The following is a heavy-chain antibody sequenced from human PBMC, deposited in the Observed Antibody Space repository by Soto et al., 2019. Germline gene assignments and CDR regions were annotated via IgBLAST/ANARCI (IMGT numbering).Heavy chain of an antibody. J-gene: IGHJ4*02. CDR3: ATNYGSGSTHFDY. D-gene: IGHD3-10*01. V-gene: IGHV1-69*02. Sequence: QVQLVQSGAEVKKPGYPVRVSCTASGDTFNFYTISWVRQVAGQGPEWMGRIIPMLGMSNYAQKFQGRVTIMADKSTSTVYMNLSGLTSEDTAVYYCATNYGSGSTHFDYWGQGTLVTVSS. CDR1: GDTFNFYT. CDR2: IIPMLGMS.